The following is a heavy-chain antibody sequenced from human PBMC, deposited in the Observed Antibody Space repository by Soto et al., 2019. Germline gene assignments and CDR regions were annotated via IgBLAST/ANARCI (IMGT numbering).Heavy chain of an antibody. CDR3: ARDSDVVPAAIRYYYYYYYMDV. CDR2: ISSSSSYI. CDR1: GFTFSSYS. V-gene: IGHV3-21*01. D-gene: IGHD2-2*01. Sequence: GGSLRLSCAASGFTFSSYSMNWVRQAPGKGLEWVSSISSSSSYIYYADSVKGRFTISRDNAKNSLYLQMNSLRAEDTAVYYCARDSDVVPAAIRYYYYYYYMDVSGKGSSFTVS. J-gene: IGHJ6*03.